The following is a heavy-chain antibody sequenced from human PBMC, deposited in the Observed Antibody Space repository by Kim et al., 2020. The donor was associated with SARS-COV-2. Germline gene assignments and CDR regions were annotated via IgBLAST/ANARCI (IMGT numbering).Heavy chain of an antibody. CDR2: ISYDGSNK. Sequence: GGSLRLSCAASGFTFSSYAMHWVRQAPGKGLEWVAVISYDGSNKYYADSVKGRFTIPRDNSKNTLYLQMNSLRAEDTAVYYCARTVAGIIPTDYWGQGTLVTVSS. CDR3: ARTVAGIIPTDY. V-gene: IGHV3-30*04. J-gene: IGHJ4*02. CDR1: GFTFSSYA. D-gene: IGHD6-19*01.